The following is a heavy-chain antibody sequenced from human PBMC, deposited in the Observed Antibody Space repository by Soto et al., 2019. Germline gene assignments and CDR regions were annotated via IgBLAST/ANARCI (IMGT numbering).Heavy chain of an antibody. CDR1: DSSLRANY. Sequence: SETLSVTCTVPDSSLRANYWSWIREPPGKGLEWLGYIYYAGTTTYNPSLQSRVSISLDTSKNEVSLKLTSVTAADTAVYFCARLGAF. CDR2: IYYAGTT. CDR3: ARLGAF. J-gene: IGHJ3*01. V-gene: IGHV4-59*08.